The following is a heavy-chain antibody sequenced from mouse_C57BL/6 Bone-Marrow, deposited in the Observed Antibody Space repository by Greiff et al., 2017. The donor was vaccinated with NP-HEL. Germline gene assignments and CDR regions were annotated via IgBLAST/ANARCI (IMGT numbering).Heavy chain of an antibody. CDR3: ARVRLLGFAY. V-gene: IGHV1-26*01. D-gene: IGHD1-1*01. J-gene: IGHJ3*01. Sequence: EVQLQQSGPELVKPGASVKISCKASGYTFTDYYMNWVKQSHGKSLEWIGDINPNNGGTSYNQKFKGKATLTVDKSSSTAYMELRSLASEDSAVYCCARVRLLGFAYWGQGTLVTVAA. CDR1: GYTFTDYY. CDR2: INPNNGGT.